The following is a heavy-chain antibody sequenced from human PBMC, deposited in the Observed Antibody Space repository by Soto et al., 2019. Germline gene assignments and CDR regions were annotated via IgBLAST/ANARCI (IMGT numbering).Heavy chain of an antibody. J-gene: IGHJ4*02. CDR1: GGSISSDNYY. V-gene: IGHV4-30-4*01. CDR3: AIDVYYGSGSYSYYFDS. Sequence: QVQLQESGPGLVKPSQTLSLTCTVSGGSISSDNYYWSWLRQPPGKGLEWIGYIYYSGSNYHNPSLESRVTMSLDTSKNQFSLKLSSVTAADSAVYFCAIDVYYGSGSYSYYFDSWGQGTLVTVSS. D-gene: IGHD3-10*01. CDR2: IYYSGSN.